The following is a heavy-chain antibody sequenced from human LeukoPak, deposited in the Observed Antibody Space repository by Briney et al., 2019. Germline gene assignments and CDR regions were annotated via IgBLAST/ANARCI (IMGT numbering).Heavy chain of an antibody. Sequence: PGGSLRLSCVASGFTVSSNDMSWVRQAPGKGLEWVSFIYRSGDTDYADYVKGRFTISRDNSKNTLYLQMSSLRAEDTAVYYCARGPNGDSYGILDYWGQGTLVTVSS. CDR3: ARGPNGDSYGILDY. D-gene: IGHD4-17*01. CDR2: IYRSGDT. CDR1: GFTVSSND. J-gene: IGHJ4*02. V-gene: IGHV3-53*01.